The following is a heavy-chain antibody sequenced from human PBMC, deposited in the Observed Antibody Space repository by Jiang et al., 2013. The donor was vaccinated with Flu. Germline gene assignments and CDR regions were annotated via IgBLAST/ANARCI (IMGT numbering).Heavy chain of an antibody. J-gene: IGHJ4*02. CDR3: VRAVPAATKYFDY. CDR1: GFTFSNYA. V-gene: IGHV3-64D*08. D-gene: IGHD2-2*01. CDR2: ISSNGGST. Sequence: VQLLESGGGLVQPGGSLRLSCSASGFTFSNYAMYWVRQAPGKGLEYVSTISSNGGSTYYADSVKGRFTISRDNSKNTLNLQMSSLRAEDTAVYYCVRAVPAATKYFDYWGQGTLVTVSP.